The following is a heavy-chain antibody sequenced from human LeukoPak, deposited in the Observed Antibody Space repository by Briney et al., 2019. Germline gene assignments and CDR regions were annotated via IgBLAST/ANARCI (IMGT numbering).Heavy chain of an antibody. V-gene: IGHV4-59*01. J-gene: IGHJ4*02. Sequence: SETLSLTCTVSGGSISSYYWSWIRQPPGKGLEWIGYIYYSGSTNYNPSLKSRVTISVDTSKNQFSLKLSSVTAADTAVYYCAREVVGSAVDYWGQGTLVTVSS. D-gene: IGHD2-2*03. CDR3: AREVVGSAVDY. CDR2: IYYSGST. CDR1: GGSISSYY.